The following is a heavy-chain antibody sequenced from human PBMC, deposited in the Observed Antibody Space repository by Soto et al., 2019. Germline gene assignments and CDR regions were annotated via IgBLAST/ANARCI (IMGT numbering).Heavy chain of an antibody. D-gene: IGHD3-3*01. CDR3: ARGTANPSYYYFGSGWTDLVDYSYGMDV. Sequence: ETLSLTCAVYGGSISGYYWSWIRQPPGKGLEWIGEINHSGSTNYNPSLKSRVTISADTSKNQFSLKLSSVTAADTAVYYCARGTANPSYYYFGSGWTDLVDYSYGMDVWGQGTTVTISS. V-gene: IGHV4-34*01. CDR1: GGSISGYY. J-gene: IGHJ6*02. CDR2: INHSGST.